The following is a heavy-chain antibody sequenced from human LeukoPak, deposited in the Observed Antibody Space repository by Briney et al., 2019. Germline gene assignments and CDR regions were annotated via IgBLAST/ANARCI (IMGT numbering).Heavy chain of an antibody. CDR3: ARVSDISVAAYFDY. CDR1: GFTFDDYG. D-gene: IGHD6-19*01. V-gene: IGHV3-20*04. J-gene: IGHJ4*02. Sequence: GGSLRLSCAASGFTFDDYGMSWVRQAPGKGLEWVSGINWNGGSTGYADSVKGRFTISRDNAKNSLYLQMNSLRAEDTALYYCARVSDISVAAYFDYWGQGTRVTVSS. CDR2: INWNGGST.